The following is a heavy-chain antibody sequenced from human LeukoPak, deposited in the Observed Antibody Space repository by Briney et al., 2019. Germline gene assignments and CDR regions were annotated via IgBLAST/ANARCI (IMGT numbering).Heavy chain of an antibody. CDR2: MSVFNGYT. Sequence: ASVKVSCKASGYTFTDHGITWVRQARGQGFEWMGWMSVFNGYTKYAEGFQGRVTMTTDTSTRTAHMEMRGLRSDDTAEYYCARAVGSTDYYGVDVWGQGTTVTVSS. CDR3: ARAVGSTDYYGVDV. D-gene: IGHD3-10*01. V-gene: IGHV1-18*01. CDR1: GYTFTDHG. J-gene: IGHJ6*02.